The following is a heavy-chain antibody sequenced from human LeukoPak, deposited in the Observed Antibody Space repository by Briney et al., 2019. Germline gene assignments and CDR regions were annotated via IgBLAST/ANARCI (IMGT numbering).Heavy chain of an antibody. V-gene: IGHV3-23*01. CDR3: ARSCGGDCYSNAEYFQH. Sequence: PGGSLRLSCAGSGFTFSSYAMSWVRQAPGQGLEWVSAISDSGDYTSYADSVRGRFTISRDNSRNTLYLQMNSLRAEDTAVYYCARSCGGDCYSNAEYFQHWGQGTLVTVSS. CDR1: GFTFSSYA. D-gene: IGHD2-21*02. J-gene: IGHJ1*01. CDR2: ISDSGDYT.